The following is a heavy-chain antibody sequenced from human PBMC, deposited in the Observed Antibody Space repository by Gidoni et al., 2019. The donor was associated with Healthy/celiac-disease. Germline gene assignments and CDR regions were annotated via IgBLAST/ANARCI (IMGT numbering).Heavy chain of an antibody. D-gene: IGHD1-26*01. V-gene: IGHV4-34*01. CDR2: INHSGST. Sequence: QVQLQQWGAGLLKPSETLSLTCAVYGGSFSGYYWSWIRQPPGKGLEWIGEINHSGSTNYNPSLKSRVTISVDTSKNQFSLKLSSVTAADTAVYYCARSLRIPGWELRPFDYWGQGTLVTVSS. CDR3: ARSLRIPGWELRPFDY. J-gene: IGHJ4*02. CDR1: GGSFSGYY.